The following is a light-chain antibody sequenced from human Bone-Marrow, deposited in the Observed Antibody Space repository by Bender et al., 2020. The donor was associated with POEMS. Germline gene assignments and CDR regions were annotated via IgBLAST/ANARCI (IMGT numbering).Light chain of an antibody. CDR1: SSDIGAYDY. V-gene: IGLV2-14*03. J-gene: IGLJ1*01. Sequence: QSALTQPASVSGSPGQSITISCTGTSSDIGAYDYVSWYQQLPGKAPRLIIYDVSNRPSGVPNRFSGSKSGNTASLTISGLQAEDEADYYCCSYADSSTLVLGTGTKVTVL. CDR3: CSYADSSTLV. CDR2: DVS.